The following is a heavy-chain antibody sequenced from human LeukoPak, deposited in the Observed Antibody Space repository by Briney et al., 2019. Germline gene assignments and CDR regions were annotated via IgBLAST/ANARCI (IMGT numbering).Heavy chain of an antibody. Sequence: GAPVKLSCKASGYTFSNYAIHWVRQAPGQRFEWMGRINAGNGHTKYSQNFQGRVTITRDSSASTVYIDLSSLTSEDTAVYYCARGIWSARTVDYYLDSWGQGTLVTVSS. V-gene: IGHV1-3*01. CDR2: INAGNGHT. CDR3: ARGIWSARTVDYYLDS. CDR1: GYTFSNYA. J-gene: IGHJ4*02. D-gene: IGHD2-21*01.